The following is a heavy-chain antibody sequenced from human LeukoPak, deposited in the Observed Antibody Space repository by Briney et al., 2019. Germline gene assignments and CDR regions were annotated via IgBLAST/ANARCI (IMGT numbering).Heavy chain of an antibody. CDR1: GFTFSSYA. CDR2: ISGSGGST. J-gene: IGHJ4*02. Sequence: GGSLSLSCAASGFTFSSYAMSWVRQAPGKGLEWVSAISGSGGSTYYADSVKGRFTISRDNSKTVLDLQMNSRRADDTAVYYCATAPWGSSSWYDYWGQGTLVTVSS. V-gene: IGHV3-23*01. CDR3: ATAPWGSSSWYDY. D-gene: IGHD6-13*01.